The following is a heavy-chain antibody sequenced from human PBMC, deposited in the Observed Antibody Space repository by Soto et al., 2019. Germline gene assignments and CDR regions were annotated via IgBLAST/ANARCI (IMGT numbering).Heavy chain of an antibody. CDR2: ISGSGGST. Sequence: GSLRLSCAASGFTFSSYAMSWVRQAPGKGLEWVSAISGSGGSTYYADSVKGRFTISRDNSKNTLYLQMNSLRAEDTAVYYCAKDQLYYDSSGYYFVFDYWGQGTLVTVSS. V-gene: IGHV3-23*01. CDR1: GFTFSSYA. J-gene: IGHJ4*02. D-gene: IGHD3-22*01. CDR3: AKDQLYYDSSGYYFVFDY.